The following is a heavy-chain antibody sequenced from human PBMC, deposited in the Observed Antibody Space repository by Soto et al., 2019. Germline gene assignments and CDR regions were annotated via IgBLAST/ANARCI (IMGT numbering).Heavy chain of an antibody. J-gene: IGHJ4*02. CDR2: ISGSGGST. CDR1: GFTFSSYA. D-gene: IGHD3-9*01. CDR3: AKDSGVYDILTGPGGYY. V-gene: IGHV3-23*01. Sequence: GGSLRLSCAASGFTFSSYAMSWVRQAPGKGLEWVSAISGSGGSTYYADSVKGRFTISRDNSKNTLYLQMNSLRAEDTAVYYCAKDSGVYDILTGPGGYYWGQGTLVTVSS.